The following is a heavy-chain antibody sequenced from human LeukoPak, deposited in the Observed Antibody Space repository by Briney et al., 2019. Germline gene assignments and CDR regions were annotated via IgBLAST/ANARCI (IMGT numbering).Heavy chain of an antibody. V-gene: IGHV4-59*08. CDR3: ARHGDYYDSSGYYPLFGD. CDR1: GGSISSHY. D-gene: IGHD3-22*01. Sequence: SSETLSLTCTVSGGSISSHYWSWIRQPPGKGLEWIGYIYYSGSTNYNPSLKSRVTISVDTSKNQFSLKLSSVTAADTAVYYCARHGDYYDSSGYYPLFGDWGQGTLVTVSS. J-gene: IGHJ4*02. CDR2: IYYSGST.